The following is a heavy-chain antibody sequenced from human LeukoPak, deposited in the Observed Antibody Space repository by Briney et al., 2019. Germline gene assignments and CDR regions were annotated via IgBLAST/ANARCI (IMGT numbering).Heavy chain of an antibody. Sequence: GESLKISCKGSGYSFTSYWIGWVRQMPGKGLEWMGIIYLGDSDTRYSPSFQGQVTISADKSISTAYLQWSSLKASDTAMYYCARRSRITIFGVVITHFDYWGQGTLVTVSS. J-gene: IGHJ4*02. CDR3: ARRSRITIFGVVITHFDY. D-gene: IGHD3-3*01. CDR1: GYSFTSYW. V-gene: IGHV5-51*01. CDR2: IYLGDSDT.